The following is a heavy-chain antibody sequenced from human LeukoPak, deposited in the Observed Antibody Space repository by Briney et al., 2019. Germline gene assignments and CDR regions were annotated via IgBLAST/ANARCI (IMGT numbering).Heavy chain of an antibody. D-gene: IGHD6-25*01. V-gene: IGHV4-61*08. CDR2: IYYSGST. Sequence: SQTLSLTCTVSGGSISSGGYYWSWIRQPPGKGLEWIEYIYYSGSTNYNPSLKSRVTISVDTSKNQFSLKLSSVTAADTAVYYCARTLFSGWTQYYFDYWGQGTLVTVSS. J-gene: IGHJ4*02. CDR1: GGSISSGGYY. CDR3: ARTLFSGWTQYYFDY.